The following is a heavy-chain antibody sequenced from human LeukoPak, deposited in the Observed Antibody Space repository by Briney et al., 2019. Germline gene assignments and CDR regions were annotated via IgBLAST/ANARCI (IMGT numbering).Heavy chain of an antibody. J-gene: IGHJ6*02. Sequence: PSETLSLTCSVSGGSVRSDISHWSWIRQPPGKGLEWIGYAHYSGSANYNPSLESRVTMSLDRSKNQFSLELTSVTAADTAVYYCARNRGWYATDVWGQGAAVTVSS. CDR1: GGSVRSDISH. CDR3: ARNRGWYATDV. D-gene: IGHD6-19*01. V-gene: IGHV4-61*01. CDR2: AHYSGSA.